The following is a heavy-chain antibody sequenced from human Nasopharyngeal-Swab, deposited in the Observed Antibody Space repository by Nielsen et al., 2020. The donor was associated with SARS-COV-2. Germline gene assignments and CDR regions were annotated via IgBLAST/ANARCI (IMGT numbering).Heavy chain of an antibody. CDR1: GFTFSTYE. CDR2: ISSSGSTI. J-gene: IGHJ4*02. V-gene: IGHV3-48*03. CDR3: PRSQTYYYDSSGYLYC. Sequence: LSLTCAASGFTFSTYEMNWVRYAPGKGLEWVSYISSSGSTIYYADSVKGRFTISRDNAKNSLYLQMNSLRAEDTAVYYCPRSQTYYYDSSGYLYCWGQGTLVTVSS. D-gene: IGHD3-22*01.